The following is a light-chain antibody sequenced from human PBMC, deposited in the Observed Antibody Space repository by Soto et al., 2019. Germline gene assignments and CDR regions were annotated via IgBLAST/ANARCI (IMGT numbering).Light chain of an antibody. CDR1: SSDVGGYNY. Sequence: QSALTQPASVSGSPGQSITISCTGTSSDVGGYNYVSWYQQHPGKAPKLMIYDVRNRPSGVSNRFSGSKSGNTAALTISGRQAEDEAEYYCSSYTSSSTLVFGGGTQLTVL. J-gene: IGLJ2*01. CDR3: SSYTSSSTLV. V-gene: IGLV2-14*01. CDR2: DVR.